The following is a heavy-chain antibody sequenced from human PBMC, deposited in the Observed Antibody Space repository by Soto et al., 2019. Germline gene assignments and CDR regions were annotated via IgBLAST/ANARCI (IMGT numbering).Heavy chain of an antibody. Sequence: EVQLVESGGGLVQPGRSLRLSCAASGFTFDDYAMHWVRQAPGKGLEWVSGISWNSGSIGYADSVKGRFTISRDNAKNSLYLQMNSLRAEDTALYYCAKDGGDCSGGSCYSFYYYMDVWGKGTTVTVSS. V-gene: IGHV3-9*01. CDR2: ISWNSGSI. CDR1: GFTFDDYA. J-gene: IGHJ6*03. CDR3: AKDGGDCSGGSCYSFYYYMDV. D-gene: IGHD2-15*01.